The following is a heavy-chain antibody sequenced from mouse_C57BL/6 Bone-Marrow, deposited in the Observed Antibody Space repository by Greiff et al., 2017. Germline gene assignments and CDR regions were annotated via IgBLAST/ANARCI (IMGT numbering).Heavy chain of an antibody. J-gene: IGHJ4*01. V-gene: IGHV1-63*01. D-gene: IGHD3-1*01. CDR1: GYTFTNYW. CDR3: ARGGYVFYGMDY. Sequence: QVQLQQSGAELVRPGTSVKMSCKASGYTFTNYWIGWAKQRPGHGLEWIGDIYPGGGCTNYNEKFKGKAPLTADTSSSTAYMQFSSLTSEDSAIFYCARGGYVFYGMDYWGQGTSVTVSS. CDR2: IYPGGGCT.